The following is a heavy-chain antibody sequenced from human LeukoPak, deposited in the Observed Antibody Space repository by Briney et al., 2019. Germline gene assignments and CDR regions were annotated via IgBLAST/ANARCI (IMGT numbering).Heavy chain of an antibody. CDR3: TKRPIAAAARFDP. CDR2: IYHSGST. CDR1: GYSISSGYY. J-gene: IGHJ5*02. D-gene: IGHD6-13*01. Sequence: SETLSLTCTVSGYSISSGYYWGWIRQPPGKGLEWIGSIYHSGSTYYNPSLKSRVTISVDTSKNQFSLKLSSVTAADTAVYYCTKRPIAAAARFDPWGQGTLVTVSS. V-gene: IGHV4-38-2*02.